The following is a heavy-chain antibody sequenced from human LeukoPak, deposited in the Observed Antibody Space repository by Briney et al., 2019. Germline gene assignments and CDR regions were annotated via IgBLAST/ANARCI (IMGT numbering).Heavy chain of an antibody. CDR3: ARGTFYYDSSREGGVDY. D-gene: IGHD3-22*01. CDR2: ISSSGSTT. CDR1: GFTFSDYY. J-gene: IGHJ4*02. Sequence: GGSLRLSCAASGFTFSDYYMSWVRQAPGKGLEWISYISSSGSTTYYADSVKGRFTISRDNAKNSLYLQMNSLRAEDTAVYYCARGTFYYDSSREGGVDYWGQGTLVTVSS. V-gene: IGHV3-11*01.